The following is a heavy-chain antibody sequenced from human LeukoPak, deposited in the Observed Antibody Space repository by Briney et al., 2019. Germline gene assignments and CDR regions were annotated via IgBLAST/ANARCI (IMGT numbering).Heavy chain of an antibody. Sequence: GEPLKISCKGSGYNFANYWIAWVRQMPGKGLEWMGIIHPGNSDIRYSPSFQGQVTISADKSISTAYLQWSSLKASDTAIYYCARAPTGFPNWFDPWGQGTLVTVSS. D-gene: IGHD2-8*02. CDR1: GYNFANYW. CDR2: IHPGNSDI. V-gene: IGHV5-51*01. CDR3: ARAPTGFPNWFDP. J-gene: IGHJ5*02.